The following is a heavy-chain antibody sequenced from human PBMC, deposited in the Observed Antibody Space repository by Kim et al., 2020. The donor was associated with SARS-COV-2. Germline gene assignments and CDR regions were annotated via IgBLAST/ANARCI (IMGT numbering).Heavy chain of an antibody. V-gene: IGHV3-9*01. CDR3: ARGRRGYSYATSFDY. Sequence: SVKGRFTISRDNAKNSLYLQMNSLRAEDTALYYCARGRRGYSYATSFDYWGQGTLVTVSS. J-gene: IGHJ4*02. D-gene: IGHD5-18*01.